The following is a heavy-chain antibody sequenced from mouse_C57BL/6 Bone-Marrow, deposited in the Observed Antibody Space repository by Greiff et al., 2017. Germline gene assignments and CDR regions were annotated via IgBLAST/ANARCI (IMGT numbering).Heavy chain of an antibody. D-gene: IGHD1-1*01. J-gene: IGHJ4*01. CDR2: ISSGSSTI. CDR1: GFTFSDYG. Sequence: EVKLVDSGGGLVKPGGSLKLSCAASGFTFSDYGMHWVRQAPEKGLEWVAYISSGSSTIYYADTVKGRFTISRDNAKNTLFLQMTSLRSEDTAMYYCAREGIYYYGSSSRDAMDYWGQGTSVTVSS. CDR3: AREGIYYYGSSSRDAMDY. V-gene: IGHV5-17*01.